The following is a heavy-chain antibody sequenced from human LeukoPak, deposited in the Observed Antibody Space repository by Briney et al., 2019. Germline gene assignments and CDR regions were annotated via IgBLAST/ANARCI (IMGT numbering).Heavy chain of an antibody. CDR2: ISHDGTND. Sequence: GGSLRLSCAASGSTFRNHAIHWVRQAPGKGLEWVTVISHDGTNDYYGDSVKGRFTISRDNSKNTVLLQMNSLSPDDTALYYCVGSPTYYYMDVWGKGTTVTVSS. CDR1: GSTFRNHA. D-gene: IGHD3-10*01. CDR3: VGSPTYYYMDV. V-gene: IGHV3-30*04. J-gene: IGHJ6*03.